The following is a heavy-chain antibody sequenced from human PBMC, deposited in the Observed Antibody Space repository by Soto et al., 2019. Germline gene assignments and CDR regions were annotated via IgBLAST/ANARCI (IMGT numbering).Heavy chain of an antibody. J-gene: IGHJ4*02. Sequence: SEPLALTCTVSGGSISGHYWTWIRQPPGKGLEWIGYIFYSGSTNYNPSLKSRVTISVDTSKNQFSLKLSSVTAADTAVYYGARCGSRGWSPDYWVPGNLVTVYS. D-gene: IGHD6-19*01. CDR1: GGSISGHY. CDR3: ARCGSRGWSPDY. V-gene: IGHV4-59*11. CDR2: IFYSGST.